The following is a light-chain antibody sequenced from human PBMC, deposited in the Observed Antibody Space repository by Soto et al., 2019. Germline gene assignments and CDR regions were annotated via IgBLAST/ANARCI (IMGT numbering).Light chain of an antibody. J-gene: IGKJ1*01. CDR2: AAS. CDR1: QSISDW. CDR3: QHYKTSSPA. V-gene: IGKV1-5*01. Sequence: IQMTQSPPTLSASVGERVTITCRASQSISDWLAWYQQKPGKAPKLLIYAASTLESRVPSRFSGTGSGTEFTLTISGLQPDDFATYYCQHYKTSSPAFGQGTEVEMK.